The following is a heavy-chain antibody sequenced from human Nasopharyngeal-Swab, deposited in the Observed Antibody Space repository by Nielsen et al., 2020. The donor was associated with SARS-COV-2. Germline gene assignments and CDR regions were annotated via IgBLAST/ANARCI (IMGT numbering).Heavy chain of an antibody. CDR3: ARGSSVHAFDV. Sequence: GESLKISCAASGFSFSTYGMHWVRQSPVKGLEWLTNIWYDGSNKYYADSVKGRFTVSRDSSKNTLFLEMDSLRAEDTAVYFCARGSSVHAFDVWGQGTEVTVSS. J-gene: IGHJ3*01. D-gene: IGHD3-10*01. V-gene: IGHV3-33*01. CDR2: IWYDGSNK. CDR1: GFSFSTYG.